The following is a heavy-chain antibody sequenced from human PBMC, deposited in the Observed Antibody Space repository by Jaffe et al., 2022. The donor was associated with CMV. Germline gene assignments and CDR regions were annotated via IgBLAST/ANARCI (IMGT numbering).Heavy chain of an antibody. V-gene: IGHV4-4*02. Sequence: QVQLQESGPGLVKPSETLSLTCAVSGDSISSSKWWSWVRQSPGKGLEWIGEIYHSGSTNNNPSLKSRVTMSVDKSKSQFSLKLNSVTAADTAIYYCARSRSGYYYMDVWGKGTTVTVSS. CDR1: GDSISSSKW. J-gene: IGHJ6*03. D-gene: IGHD3-10*01. CDR2: IYHSGST. CDR3: ARSRSGYYYMDV.